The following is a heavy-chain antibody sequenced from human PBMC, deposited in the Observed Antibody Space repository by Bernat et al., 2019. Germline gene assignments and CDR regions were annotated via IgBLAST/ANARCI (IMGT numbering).Heavy chain of an antibody. J-gene: IGHJ6*03. D-gene: IGHD3-10*01. CDR3: ARTEGYYGSGSYSMDV. CDR2: IYPGDSDT. V-gene: IGHV5-51*01. Sequence: EVQLVQSGAEVKKPGESLKISCKGSGYSFTSYWIGWVRQMPGKGLEWMGIIYPGDSDTRYSPSFQGQVTIAADKSISTAYLQWSSLKASDTAMYYCARTEGYYGSGSYSMDVWGKGTTVTVSS. CDR1: GYSFTSYW.